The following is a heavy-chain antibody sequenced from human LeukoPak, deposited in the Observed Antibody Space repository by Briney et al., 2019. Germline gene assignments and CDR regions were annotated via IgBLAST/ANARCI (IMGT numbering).Heavy chain of an antibody. V-gene: IGHV4-34*01. CDR2: INPDGST. J-gene: IGHJ5*02. CDR3: ASGLGGSSRPQRESNWFDP. CDR1: NGSFSGSF. Sequence: SETPSLTCAVYNGSFSGSFWNWVRQSPGRGLEWIGQINPDGSTNYNPSLKSRVTISLDTSTKHFSLKLISVTAADTAVYYCASGLGGSSRPQRESNWFDPWGQGTLVLVSS. D-gene: IGHD6-13*01.